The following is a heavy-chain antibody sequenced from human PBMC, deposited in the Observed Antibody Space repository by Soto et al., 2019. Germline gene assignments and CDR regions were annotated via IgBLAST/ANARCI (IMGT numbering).Heavy chain of an antibody. J-gene: IGHJ6*02. CDR3: ARVNRRGYEGHDPPPLYYYGMVI. CDR1: GYTFTSYD. CDR2: MNPNSGNT. V-gene: IGHV1-8*01. Sequence: ASVKVSCKASGYTFTSYDINWVRQATGQGLEWMGWMNPNSGNTGYAQKFQGRFTTSRLSAKNTLYLQMDRLRPEDTALYYCARVNRRGYEGHDPPPLYYYGMVIWGQGTTVTVSS. D-gene: IGHD5-12*01.